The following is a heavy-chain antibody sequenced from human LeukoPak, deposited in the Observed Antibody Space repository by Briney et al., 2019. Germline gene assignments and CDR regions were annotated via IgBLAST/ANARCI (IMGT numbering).Heavy chain of an antibody. Sequence: GASVKVSCKASGGTFSSYAISWVRQAPGQGLEWMGRIIPILGIANYAQKFQGRVTITADKSTSTAYMELSSLRSEDTAVYYCARAGYSGYDIMAGTHFDYWGQGTLVTVSS. CDR3: ARAGYSGYDIMAGTHFDY. CDR1: GGTFSSYA. CDR2: IIPILGIA. V-gene: IGHV1-69*04. J-gene: IGHJ4*02. D-gene: IGHD5-12*01.